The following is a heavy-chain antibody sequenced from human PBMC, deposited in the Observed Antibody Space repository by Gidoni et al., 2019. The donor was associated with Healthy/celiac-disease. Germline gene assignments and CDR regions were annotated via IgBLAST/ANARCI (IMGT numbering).Heavy chain of an antibody. J-gene: IGHJ4*02. D-gene: IGHD3-22*01. CDR2: ISGSGGST. V-gene: IGHV3-23*01. CDR3: AKDPVYYYDSSGYYWDY. CDR1: GFTLSSYA. Sequence: EVQLLESGGGLVQPGGSLRLSCAASGFTLSSYAMSWVRQAPGKGLEWVSAISGSGGSTYYADSVKGWFTISRDNSKNTLYLQMNSLRAEDTAVYYCAKDPVYYYDSSGYYWDYWGQGTLVTVSS.